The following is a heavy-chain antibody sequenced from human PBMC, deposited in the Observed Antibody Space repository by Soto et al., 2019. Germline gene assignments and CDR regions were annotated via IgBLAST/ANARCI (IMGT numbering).Heavy chain of an antibody. J-gene: IGHJ4*02. D-gene: IGHD2-15*01. CDR3: ERTPGT. V-gene: IGHV4-31*01. CDR1: GGSISSGGYY. CDR2: IYYIGST. Sequence: PSETLSVTCTVSGGSISSGGYYWSWIRQHPGKGLEWIVYIYYIGSTYYNPSLKSPVTISVNTSKNQFSLKLSSVTAADTAGYNCERTPGTWGRGTLVNVPA.